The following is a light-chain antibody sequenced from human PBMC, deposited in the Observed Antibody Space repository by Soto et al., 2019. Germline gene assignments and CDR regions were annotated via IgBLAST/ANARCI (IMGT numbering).Light chain of an antibody. V-gene: IGKV1-39*01. CDR2: AAS. CDR3: QQDNSFPLT. Sequence: IRMKRCPRCLSASVGDRVAITCRASQSISSYLNWYQQKPRQAPKLLIYAASSLQSGVPSRFSGSGSGTDFTLTISSLQPEDFATYYCQQDNSFPLTFGGGTKVDI. CDR1: QSISSY. J-gene: IGKJ4*01.